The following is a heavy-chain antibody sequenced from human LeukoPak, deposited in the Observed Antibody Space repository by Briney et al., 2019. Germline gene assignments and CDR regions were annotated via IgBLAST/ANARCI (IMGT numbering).Heavy chain of an antibody. Sequence: GGSLRLSCAASGFTFSSYSMNWVRQAPGKGLEWVSSISSSSSYIYYADSVKGRFTFSRDNAKNSLYLQMNSLRAEDTAVYYCASSSIVGASNAFDIWGQGTMVTVSS. CDR2: ISSSSSYI. J-gene: IGHJ3*02. D-gene: IGHD1-26*01. CDR1: GFTFSSYS. V-gene: IGHV3-21*01. CDR3: ASSSIVGASNAFDI.